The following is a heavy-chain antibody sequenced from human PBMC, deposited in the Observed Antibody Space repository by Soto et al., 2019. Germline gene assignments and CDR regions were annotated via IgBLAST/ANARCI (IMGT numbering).Heavy chain of an antibody. Sequence: GGSLRLSYVGSGFPFSNNAMHWVRPAPGKGLEWVAFISYDASEIFYADSVKGRFTISRDNPKNTLFLHMNSPRADDTAVYYCARGPSSLTRFDYWGQGNLVTVSS. V-gene: IGHV3-30*03. CDR3: ARGPSSLTRFDY. J-gene: IGHJ4*02. CDR1: GFPFSNNA. CDR2: ISYDASEI. D-gene: IGHD2-2*01.